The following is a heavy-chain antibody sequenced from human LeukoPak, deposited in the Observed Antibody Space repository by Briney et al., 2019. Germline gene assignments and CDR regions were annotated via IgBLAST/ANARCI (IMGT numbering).Heavy chain of an antibody. CDR2: IYHSGST. CDR3: ARVLTTVVFDY. D-gene: IGHD4-23*01. J-gene: IGHJ4*02. CDR1: GGSISSGGYS. V-gene: IGHV4-30-2*01. Sequence: PSQTLSLTCAVSGGSISSGGYSWSWIRQPPGKGLEWIGYIYHSGSTYYNPSLKSRVTISVDRSKNQFSLKLSSVTAADTAVYYCARVLTTVVFDYWGQGTLVTVSS.